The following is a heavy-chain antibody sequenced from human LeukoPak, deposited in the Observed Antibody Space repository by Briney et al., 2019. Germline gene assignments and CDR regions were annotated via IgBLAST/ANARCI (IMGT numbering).Heavy chain of an antibody. V-gene: IGHV3-30*07. J-gene: IGHJ4*02. Sequence: PGGSLRLSCAASGSTFSGHLLHWVRQAPGKGLEWVAGTAYEGGEKYYADSVKGRFTISRDNSKNTLYLQMNSLRAEDTAVYYCASEGEVGAYFDYWGQGTLVTVSS. CDR2: TAYEGGEK. CDR3: ASEGEVGAYFDY. D-gene: IGHD1-26*01. CDR1: GSTFSGHL.